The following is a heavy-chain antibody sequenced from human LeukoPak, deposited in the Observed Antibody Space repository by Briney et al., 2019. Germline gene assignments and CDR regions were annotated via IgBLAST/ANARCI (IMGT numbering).Heavy chain of an antibody. CDR3: ARASLGAFDI. D-gene: IGHD3-16*01. CDR2: ISSSGST. J-gene: IGHJ3*02. CDR1: GGSITSSNYY. V-gene: IGHV4-39*01. Sequence: PSETLSLTCTVSGGSITSSNYYWGWIRLPPGKEMEWIGSISSSGSTFYNSPLKSRVTIFGDTSKNQFSLKLSSVTAADTAVYYCARASLGAFDIWGQGTMVTVS.